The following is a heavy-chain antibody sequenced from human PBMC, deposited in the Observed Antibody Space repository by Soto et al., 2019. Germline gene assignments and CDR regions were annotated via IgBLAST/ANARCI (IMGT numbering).Heavy chain of an antibody. CDR1: GLTFSNYA. CDR3: ARESSSTGTTGGGGSAKDY. V-gene: IGHV3-30-3*01. J-gene: IGHJ4*02. D-gene: IGHD4-17*01. CDR2: ISYDGTNR. Sequence: QVHLVESGGGVVQPGRSLRLSCAASGLTFSNYAMHWVRQAPGKGLEWVAFISYDGTNRCYPDSVKGRFTISRDNSKNTLYLQMDSLQTQDTAVYYGARESSSTGTTGGGGSAKDYWGQGTLVTVSS.